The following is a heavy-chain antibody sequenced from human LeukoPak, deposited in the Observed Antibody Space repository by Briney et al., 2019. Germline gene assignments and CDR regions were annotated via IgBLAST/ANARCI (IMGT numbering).Heavy chain of an antibody. J-gene: IGHJ4*02. Sequence: SETLSLTCAVYGGSFSGYYWSWIRQPPGKGLEWIGEINHSGSTNYNPSLESRVTISVDTSKNQFSLKLSSVTAADTAVYYCARGYCSGGSCYLLFAYFDYWGQGTLVTVSS. CDR3: ARGYCSGGSCYLLFAYFDY. CDR2: INHSGST. CDR1: GGSFSGYY. D-gene: IGHD2-15*01. V-gene: IGHV4-34*01.